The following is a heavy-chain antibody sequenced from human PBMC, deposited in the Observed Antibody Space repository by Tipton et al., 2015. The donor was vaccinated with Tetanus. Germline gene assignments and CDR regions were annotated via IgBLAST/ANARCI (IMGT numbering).Heavy chain of an antibody. CDR3: ASNYDFWSGSSDY. CDR2: IYYSGST. CDR1: GGSISSYY. Sequence: LRLSCTVSGGSISSYYWSWIRQPPGKGLEWIGYIYYSGSTNYNPSLKSRVTISVDTSKNQFSLKLSSVTAADTAVYYCASNYDFWSGSSDYWGQGTLVTVSS. D-gene: IGHD3-3*01. J-gene: IGHJ4*02. V-gene: IGHV4-59*12.